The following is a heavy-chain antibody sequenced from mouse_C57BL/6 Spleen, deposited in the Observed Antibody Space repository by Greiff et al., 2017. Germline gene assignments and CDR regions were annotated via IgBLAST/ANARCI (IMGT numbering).Heavy chain of an antibody. CDR1: GFTFTDYY. D-gene: IGHD4-1*01. CDR2: IRNKANGYTT. CDR3: ERYELYCDY. Sequence: EVMLVESGGGLVQPGGSLSLSCAASGFTFTDYYMSWVRQPPGKALEWLGFIRNKANGYTTEYSASVKGRFTISRDNSQSILYLQMNALRAEDSATYYCERYELYCDYWGQGTTLTVSS. J-gene: IGHJ2*01. V-gene: IGHV7-3*01.